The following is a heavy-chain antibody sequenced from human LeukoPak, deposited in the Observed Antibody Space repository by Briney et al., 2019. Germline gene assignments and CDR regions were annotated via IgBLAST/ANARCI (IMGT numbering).Heavy chain of an antibody. J-gene: IGHJ4*02. CDR3: ASEGLRGYFDY. V-gene: IGHV3-30*01. D-gene: IGHD5-12*01. CDR1: GFTFSSYA. CDR2: ISYDGSNK. Sequence: GGSLRLSCTASGFTFSSYAMSWVRQAPGKGLEWVAVISYDGSNKYYADSVKGRFTISRDNSKNTLYLQMNSLRAEDTAVYYCASEGLRGYFDYWGQGTLVTVSS.